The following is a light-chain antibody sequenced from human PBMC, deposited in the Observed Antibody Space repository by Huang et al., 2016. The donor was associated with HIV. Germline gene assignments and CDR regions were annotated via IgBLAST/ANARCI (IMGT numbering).Light chain of an antibody. CDR1: QSLLYNSNNKNY. CDR3: QQYYDSFWT. CDR2: WAS. Sequence: DIVMTQSPNSLTVSLGEKATIHCKSSQSLLYNSNNKNYLSWYQQKPGQPPKLLIYWASARESGVPDRFNGSRSGTNFALTISSLQAEDVAIYYCQQYYDSFWTFGQGTLVEIK. J-gene: IGKJ1*01. V-gene: IGKV4-1*01.